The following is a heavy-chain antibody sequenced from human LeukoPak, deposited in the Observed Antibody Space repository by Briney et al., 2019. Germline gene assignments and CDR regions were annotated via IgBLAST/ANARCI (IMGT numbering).Heavy chain of an antibody. J-gene: IGHJ5*02. CDR2: VHESGGT. CDR1: IDSFSNYH. V-gene: IGHV4-34*01. CDR3: ARGQGATVPQVGKNWFDP. D-gene: IGHD1-26*01. Sequence: SETLSLTCAVYIDSFSNYHWNWIRQTPAKGMERIGEVHESGGTNISPSLRSRVILTVDTSKNQFSLKLISVTVADRAIYYCARGQGATVPQVGKNWFDPWGQGTRVTVSS.